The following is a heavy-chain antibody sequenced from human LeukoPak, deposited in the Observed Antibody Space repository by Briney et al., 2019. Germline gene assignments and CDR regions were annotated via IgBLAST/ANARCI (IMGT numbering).Heavy chain of an antibody. CDR1: GFTFSSYG. Sequence: GRSLRLSCAASGFTFSSYGMHWVRQAPGKGLEWVAVISYDGSNKYYADSVKGRFTISRDNSKNTLYLQMNSLRAEDTAVYYCAKDMAAAGIEDYWGQGTLVTVSS. J-gene: IGHJ4*02. CDR2: ISYDGSNK. D-gene: IGHD6-13*01. V-gene: IGHV3-30*18. CDR3: AKDMAAAGIEDY.